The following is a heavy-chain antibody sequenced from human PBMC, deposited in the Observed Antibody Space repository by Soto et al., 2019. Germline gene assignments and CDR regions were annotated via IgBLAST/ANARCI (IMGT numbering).Heavy chain of an antibody. D-gene: IGHD3-16*01. CDR1: GFSFSSYA. CDR2: VHDLGSDT. V-gene: IGHV3-33*01. CDR3: ARAAFLGDALDM. J-gene: IGHJ3*02. Sequence: QGQLVESGGGVVQPGRSLRLSCVASGFSFSSYAMHWVRQAPGKGLEWVALVHDLGSDTYYADSVKGRFTISRDDPKDTLYVEMNSLGAEDTGLYYCARAAFLGDALDMWGEGTMVTVSA.